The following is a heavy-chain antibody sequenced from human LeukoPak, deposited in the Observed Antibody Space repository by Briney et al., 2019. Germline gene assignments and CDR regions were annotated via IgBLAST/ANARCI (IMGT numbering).Heavy chain of an antibody. CDR2: INHSGST. V-gene: IGHV4-34*01. D-gene: IGHD4-17*01. J-gene: IGHJ4*02. Sequence: KPSETLSLTCAVYGGSISGCYWSWIRQPPGKGLEWIGEINHSGSTNYNPSLKSRVTISVDTSKNQFSLKLSSVTAADTAVYYCARGSSTVSYQLDYWGQGTLVTVSS. CDR1: GGSISGCY. CDR3: ARGSSTVSYQLDY.